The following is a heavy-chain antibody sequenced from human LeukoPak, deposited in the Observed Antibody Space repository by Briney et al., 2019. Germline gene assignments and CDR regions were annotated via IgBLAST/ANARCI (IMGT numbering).Heavy chain of an antibody. CDR3: AKPGVFS. Sequence: PGGSLRLSCAASGFTFRSYAMSWVRQAPGKGLEWVSTISGSGSSTYYADSVKGRLTISRDNSKNTLYVQMNSLRAEDTAVYYCAKPGVFSWGQGTLVTVSS. J-gene: IGHJ4*02. CDR1: GFTFRSYA. CDR2: ISGSGSST. V-gene: IGHV3-23*01. D-gene: IGHD2-8*01.